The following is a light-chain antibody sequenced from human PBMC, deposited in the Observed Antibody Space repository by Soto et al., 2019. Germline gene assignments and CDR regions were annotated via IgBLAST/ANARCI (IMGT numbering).Light chain of an antibody. CDR3: QQSFTTPQT. V-gene: IGKV1-39*01. J-gene: IGKJ4*01. CDR2: VAS. CDR1: QSINIY. Sequence: DIQMTQSPSSLSASVGDSVTITCRASQSINIYFSWYQQKPGKAPKLLINVASTLQGGVPSRFSGSGSGTDFTLAISSLQPEDSATYYCQQSFTTPQTFGGGTRVEIK.